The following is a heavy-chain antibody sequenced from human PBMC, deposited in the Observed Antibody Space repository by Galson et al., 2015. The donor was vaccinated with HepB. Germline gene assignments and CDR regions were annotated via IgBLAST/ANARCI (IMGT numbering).Heavy chain of an antibody. CDR3: ARDLVAVAGIHAFDI. J-gene: IGHJ3*02. CDR1: GFTFSSYS. Sequence: GFTFSSYSMNWVRQAPGKGLEWVSYISSSSSTIYYADSVKGRFTISRDNAKNSLYLQMNSLRAEDTAVYYCARDLVAVAGIHAFDIWGQGTMVTVSS. V-gene: IGHV3-48*04. D-gene: IGHD6-19*01. CDR2: ISSSSSTI.